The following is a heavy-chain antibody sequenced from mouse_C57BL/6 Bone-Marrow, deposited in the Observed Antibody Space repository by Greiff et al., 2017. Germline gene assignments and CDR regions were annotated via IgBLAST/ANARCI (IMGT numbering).Heavy chain of an antibody. D-gene: IGHD4-1*01. V-gene: IGHV1-80*01. CDR1: GYAFSSYW. CDR3: ARSEANWDWFAY. Sequence: VQLVESGAELVKPGASVKISCKASGYAFSSYWMNWVKQRPGKGLEWIGQIYPGDGDTNYNGKFKGKATLTADKSSSTAYMQLSSLTSEDSAVYFCARSEANWDWFAYWGQGTLVTVSA. J-gene: IGHJ3*01. CDR2: IYPGDGDT.